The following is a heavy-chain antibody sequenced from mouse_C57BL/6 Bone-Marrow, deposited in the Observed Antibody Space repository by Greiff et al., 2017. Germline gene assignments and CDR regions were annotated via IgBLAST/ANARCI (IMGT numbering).Heavy chain of an antibody. CDR3: TTGEYYGSSVFAY. Sequence: EVQLQQSGAELVRPGASVKLSCTASGFNIKDDYMHWVKQRPEQGLEWIGWIDPENGDTEYASKFQGKATITADTSSNTAYLQLSSLTSEDTAVYYCTTGEYYGSSVFAYWGQGTLVTVSA. CDR1: GFNIKDDY. D-gene: IGHD1-1*01. J-gene: IGHJ3*01. CDR2: IDPENGDT. V-gene: IGHV14-4*01.